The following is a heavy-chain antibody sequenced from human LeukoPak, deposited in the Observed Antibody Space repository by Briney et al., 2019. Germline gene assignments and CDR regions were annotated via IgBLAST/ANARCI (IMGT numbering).Heavy chain of an antibody. CDR2: IKSDGRT. J-gene: IGHJ1*01. Sequence: GGSLRLSCAASGFMFEDYAMHWVRQAPGKGLVWVSRIKSDGRTNYADSVKGRFTISRDNAKNTVSLQMNSLRAEDTGVYYCARAPSEIGGYYPEYFRHWGQGTLVTVSS. V-gene: IGHV3-74*01. D-gene: IGHD3-22*01. CDR1: GFMFEDYA. CDR3: ARAPSEIGGYYPEYFRH.